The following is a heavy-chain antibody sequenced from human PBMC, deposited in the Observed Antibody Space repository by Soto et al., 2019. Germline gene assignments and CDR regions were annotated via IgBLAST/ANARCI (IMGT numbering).Heavy chain of an antibody. Sequence: QVQLVESGGGVVQPGRSLRLSCAASGFTFNNYGMHWVRQAPGKGLEWLAVIWNDGTNNYYANSVKGRFTISRDNSKKPLYLQNSSLRAEDTAAYYCARRQIPPPTRGAANARGGMDVWGQGTTVTVYS. D-gene: IGHD6-13*01. CDR2: IWNDGTNN. CDR3: ARRQIPPPTRGAANARGGMDV. CDR1: GFTFNNYG. J-gene: IGHJ6*02. V-gene: IGHV3-33*01.